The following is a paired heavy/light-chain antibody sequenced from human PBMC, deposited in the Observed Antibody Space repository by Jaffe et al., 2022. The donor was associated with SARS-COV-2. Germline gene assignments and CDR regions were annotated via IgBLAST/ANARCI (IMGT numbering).Heavy chain of an antibody. CDR3: ANIRVVAATRTNYYYYMDV. CDR2: INHSGST. CDR1: GGSFSGYF. J-gene: IGHJ6*03. D-gene: IGHD2-15*01. Sequence: QVQLQQWGAGLLKPSETLSLTCAVYGGSFSGYFWSWIRQPPGKGLEWIGEINHSGSTNYNPSLTSRVTISVDTSKNQFSLKLSSVTAADTAVYYCANIRVVAATRTNYYYYMDVWGKGTTVTVSS. V-gene: IGHV4-34*01.
Light chain of an antibody. V-gene: IGLV1-47*01. CDR3: AAWDDSLSGVV. CDR2: RNN. Sequence: QSILTQPPSASGTPGQRVTVSCSGSSSNIGSNYVYWYQQLPGTAPKLLIYRNNQRPSGVPDRFSGSKSGTSASLAISGLRSEDEADYYCAAWDDSLSGVVFGGGTKLTVL. CDR1: SSNIGSNY. J-gene: IGLJ2*01.